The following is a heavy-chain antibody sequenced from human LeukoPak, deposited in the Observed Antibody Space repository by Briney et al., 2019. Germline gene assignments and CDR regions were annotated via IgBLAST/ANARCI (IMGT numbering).Heavy chain of an antibody. D-gene: IGHD3-10*01. Sequence: NPSVCSTSYPQKFQGRVTMPRDTSTSTVYMELSSLRSEDTAVYYCARDDAGYYGSGSYYIQYWGQGTLVTVSS. V-gene: IGHV1-46*01. CDR3: ARDDAGYYGSGSYYIQY. CDR2: NPSVCST. J-gene: IGHJ4*02.